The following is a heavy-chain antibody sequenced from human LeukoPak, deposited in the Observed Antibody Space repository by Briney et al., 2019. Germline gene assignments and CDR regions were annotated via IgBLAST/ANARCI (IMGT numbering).Heavy chain of an antibody. CDR1: GFTFSSYG. D-gene: IGHD6-19*01. CDR3: ARDGIAVAVPFDY. J-gene: IGHJ4*02. V-gene: IGHV3-33*01. Sequence: GRSLRLSCAASGFTFSSYGMHWVRQAPGKGLEWVAVIWYDGSNKYYADSVKGRFTISRDNSKNTLYLQMNSLSAEDTAVYYCARDGIAVAVPFDYWGQGTLVTVSS. CDR2: IWYDGSNK.